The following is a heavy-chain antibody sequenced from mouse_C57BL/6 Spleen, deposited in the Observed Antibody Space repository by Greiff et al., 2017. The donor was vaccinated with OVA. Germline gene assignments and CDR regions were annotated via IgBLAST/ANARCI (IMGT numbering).Heavy chain of an antibody. CDR3: ARRDGYYGYFEV. V-gene: IGHV5-9*01. CDR2: ISGGGGNT. CDR1: GFTFSSYT. J-gene: IGHJ1*03. Sequence: EVKLVEPGGGLVKPGGSLKLSCAASGFTFSSYTMSWVRQTPEKRLEWVATISGGGGNTYYPDSVKGRFTISRDNAKNTLYLQMSSMRSEDAALYYCARRDGYYGYFEVWGTGTTVTVSS. D-gene: IGHD2-3*01.